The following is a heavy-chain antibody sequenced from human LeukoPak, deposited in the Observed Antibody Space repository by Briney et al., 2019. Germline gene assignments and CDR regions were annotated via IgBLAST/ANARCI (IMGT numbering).Heavy chain of an antibody. D-gene: IGHD3/OR15-3a*01. V-gene: IGHV3-23*01. CDR1: GFTFSSYA. CDR3: TTDGFLDEILYYFDY. J-gene: IGHJ4*02. CDR2: ISGSGGST. Sequence: GGSLRLSCAASGFTFSSYAMSWVRQAPGKGLEWVSAISGSGGSTYYADSVKGRFTISRDNPKNTLYLQMNSLKTEDTAVYYCTTDGFLDEILYYFDYWGQGTLVTVSS.